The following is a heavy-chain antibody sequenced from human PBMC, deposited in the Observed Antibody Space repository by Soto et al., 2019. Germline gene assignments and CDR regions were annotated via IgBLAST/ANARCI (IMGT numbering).Heavy chain of an antibody. D-gene: IGHD6-13*01. CDR1: GYTFTSYD. J-gene: IGHJ5*02. CDR2: MNPNSGNT. Sequence: QVQLVQSGAEVKKPGASVKVSCKASGYTFTSYDINWVRQATGQGLEWMGWMNPNSGNTAYAQKFQGRVTMTRNTSITTAYIELSSLRSEDTAVYYGARARSAAGTGWFDPWGQGTLVTVSS. CDR3: ARARSAAGTGWFDP. V-gene: IGHV1-8*01.